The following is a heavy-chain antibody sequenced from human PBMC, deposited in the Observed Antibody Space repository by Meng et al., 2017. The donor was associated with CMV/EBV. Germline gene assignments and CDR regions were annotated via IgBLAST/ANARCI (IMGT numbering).Heavy chain of an antibody. CDR3: AKDLRRGIAAYYAMDV. CDR2: ISWDGGST. V-gene: IGHV3-43*01. D-gene: IGHD6-13*01. J-gene: IGHJ6*02. CDR1: GFTFDDYT. Sequence: GESLKISCAASGFTFDDYTIHWVRQAPGKGLEWLSLISWDGGSTYYADSVKGRFTISRDNSKNSLYLQMNSLTTEDTALYHCAKDLRRGIAAYYAMDVWGRGTTVTVSS.